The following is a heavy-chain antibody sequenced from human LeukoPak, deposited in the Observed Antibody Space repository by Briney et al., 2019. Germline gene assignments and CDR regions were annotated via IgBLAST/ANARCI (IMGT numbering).Heavy chain of an antibody. J-gene: IGHJ4*02. D-gene: IGHD5-18*01. Sequence: ASVKVSCKASGYTFTSYYMHWVRQAPGQGLEWMGIINPSGGSTSYAQKFQGGVTMTRDTSTSTVYMELSSLRSEDTAVYYCARDEDVDTAMSYYFDYWGQGTLVTVSS. V-gene: IGHV1-46*01. CDR3: ARDEDVDTAMSYYFDY. CDR2: INPSGGST. CDR1: GYTFTSYY.